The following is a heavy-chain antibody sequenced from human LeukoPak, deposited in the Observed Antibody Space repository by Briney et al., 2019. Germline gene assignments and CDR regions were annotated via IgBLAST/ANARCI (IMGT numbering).Heavy chain of an antibody. CDR1: GFTFDDYA. CDR3: AKGYSSSWFQDYGMDV. CDR2: ISWNSGSI. V-gene: IGHV3-9*01. J-gene: IGHJ6*02. Sequence: LTGGSLRLSCAASGFTFDDYAMHWVRQAPGKGLEWVSGISWNSGSIGYADSVKGRFTISRDNAKNSLYLQMNSLRAEDTALYYCAKGYSSSWFQDYGMDVWGQGTTVTVSS. D-gene: IGHD6-13*01.